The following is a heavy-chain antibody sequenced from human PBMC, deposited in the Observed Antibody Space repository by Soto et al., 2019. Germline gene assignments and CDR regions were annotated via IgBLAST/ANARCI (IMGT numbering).Heavy chain of an antibody. J-gene: IGHJ6*02. CDR3: ARSRPAIVPAAMRVNYYYDMDV. CDR2: INHSGST. Sequence: SETLSLTCAVYGGSFSGYYWSWIRQPPGKGLEWIGKINHSGSTNYNPSLTSRVTISVDTSKSQFSLKLSSVTAADTAVYYCARSRPAIVPAAMRVNYYYDMDVWGQGTTVTVSS. D-gene: IGHD2-2*01. V-gene: IGHV4-34*01. CDR1: GGSFSGYY.